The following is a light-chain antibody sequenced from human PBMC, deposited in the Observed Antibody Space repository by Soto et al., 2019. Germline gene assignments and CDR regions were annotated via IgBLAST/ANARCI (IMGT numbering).Light chain of an antibody. V-gene: IGKV3-20*01. CDR2: GAS. Sequence: VLTQSPGTLSLSPGERATLSCRASQSVSSSYLARYQQKPGQAPMLLIYGASSSATGSTDRFSGSGSGTDFTLTISRLEPEDVAVYYCQQYCSSSLTFGQGTKVEIK. CDR1: QSVSSSY. J-gene: IGKJ1*01. CDR3: QQYCSSSLT.